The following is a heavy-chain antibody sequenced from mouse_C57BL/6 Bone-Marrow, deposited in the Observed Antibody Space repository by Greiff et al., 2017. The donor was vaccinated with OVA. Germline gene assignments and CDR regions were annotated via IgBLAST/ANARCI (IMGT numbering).Heavy chain of an antibody. V-gene: IGHV1-55*01. CDR3: ANKIDDGYPLGYFDV. Sequence: QVQLQQPGAELVKPGASVKMSCKASGYTFTSYWITWVKQRPGQGLEWIGDIYPGSGSTNYNEKFKSKATLTVDTSSSTAYMQLSSLTSEDSAVYDSANKIDDGYPLGYFDVWGTGTTVTVSS. CDR1: GYTFTSYW. D-gene: IGHD2-3*01. J-gene: IGHJ1*03. CDR2: IYPGSGST.